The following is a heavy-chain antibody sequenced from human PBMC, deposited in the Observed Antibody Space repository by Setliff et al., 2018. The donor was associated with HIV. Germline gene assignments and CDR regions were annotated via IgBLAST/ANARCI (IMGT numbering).Heavy chain of an antibody. J-gene: IGHJ6*02. V-gene: IGHV1-46*01. CDR3: AKVAVDFAEKDYYYYYGLDV. CDR1: GYTFTSYY. Sequence: GASVKVSCKASGYTFTSYYLHWVRQAPGQGLEWMGIINPSAGSTSYAQKFQGRVTMTRDTSTSTVYMELNSLRSEDTAVYYCAKVAVDFAEKDYYYYYGLDVWGQGTTVTVSS. CDR2: INPSAGST.